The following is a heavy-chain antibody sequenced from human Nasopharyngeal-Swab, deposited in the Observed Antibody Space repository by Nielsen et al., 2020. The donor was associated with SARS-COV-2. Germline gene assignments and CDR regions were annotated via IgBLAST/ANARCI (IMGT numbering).Heavy chain of an antibody. Sequence: GGSLRLSCAASGFTFSSYAMHWVRQAPGKGLEWVAVISYDGSNKYYADSVKGRFTISRDNSKNTLYLQMNSLKTEDTAVYYCTTRAGYYLGGFDYWGQGTLVTVSS. CDR2: ISYDGSNK. CDR3: TTRAGYYLGGFDY. J-gene: IGHJ4*02. V-gene: IGHV3-30-3*01. CDR1: GFTFSSYA. D-gene: IGHD3-22*01.